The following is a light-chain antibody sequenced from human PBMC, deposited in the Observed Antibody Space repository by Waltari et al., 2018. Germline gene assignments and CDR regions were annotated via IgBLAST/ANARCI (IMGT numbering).Light chain of an antibody. CDR3: QESYSFTRT. J-gene: IGKJ1*01. CDR2: EAT. V-gene: IGKV1-5*03. Sequence: DIQMTQSPSTLSASVGDRVTITCRASQSIGSWLAWYQQKPGKAPKLLIYEATSLESGVPSRFSASGSGTEFTLTISSLQPDDFATYYCQESYSFTRTFGQGTKVEIK. CDR1: QSIGSW.